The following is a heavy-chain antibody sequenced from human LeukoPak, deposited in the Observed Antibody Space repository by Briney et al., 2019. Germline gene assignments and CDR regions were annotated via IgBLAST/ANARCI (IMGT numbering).Heavy chain of an antibody. CDR2: ISAYNGNT. CDR3: ARDSPVGALGY. D-gene: IGHD1-26*01. Sequence: ASVKVSCKASGGAFSSHAISWVRQAPGQGLEWMGWISAYNGNTNYAQKLQGGVTMTTDTSTSTAYMELRSLRSDDTAVYYCARDSPVGALGYWGQGTLVTVSS. CDR1: GGAFSSHA. J-gene: IGHJ4*02. V-gene: IGHV1-18*01.